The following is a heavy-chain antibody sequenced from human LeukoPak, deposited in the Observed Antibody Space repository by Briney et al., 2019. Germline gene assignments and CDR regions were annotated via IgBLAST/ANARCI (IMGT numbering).Heavy chain of an antibody. CDR3: AREVGSGTFDI. V-gene: IGHV1-2*02. D-gene: IGHD6-25*01. Sequence: ASVKVSCKASAYSLTDHYVHWVRQAPGEGLEWMGWISSNTGGTIYAQKFQGRVTMTRDTSIITAYMELSKLRSDDTAFYYCAREVGSGTFDIWGQGTMVTVSS. CDR2: ISSNTGGT. CDR1: AYSLTDHY. J-gene: IGHJ3*02.